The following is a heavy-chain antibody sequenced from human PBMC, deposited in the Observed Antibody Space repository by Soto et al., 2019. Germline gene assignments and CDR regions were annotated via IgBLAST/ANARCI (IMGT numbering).Heavy chain of an antibody. CDR2: IYYSGST. Sequence: SETLSLTCTVSGGSISSGGYYWSWIRQHPGKGLEWIGYIYYSGSTYYNPSLKSRVTISVDTSKNQFSLKLSSVTAADTAVYYCARTTVTEYYYYGMDVWGQGTTVT. V-gene: IGHV4-31*03. D-gene: IGHD4-4*01. J-gene: IGHJ6*02. CDR3: ARTTVTEYYYYGMDV. CDR1: GGSISSGGYY.